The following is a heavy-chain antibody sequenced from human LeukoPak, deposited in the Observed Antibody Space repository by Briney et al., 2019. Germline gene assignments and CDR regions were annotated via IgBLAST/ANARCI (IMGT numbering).Heavy chain of an antibody. J-gene: IGHJ6*02. CDR1: GFTFSDYY. V-gene: IGHV3-11*01. CDR2: ISSSGSTI. CDR3: ARAKVQAFNYYYGMDV. Sequence: GGSLRLSCAASGFTFSDYYMSWIRQAPGKGLEWVSYISSSGSTIYYEDSVKGRFTISRDNAKNSLYLQMNSLRAEDTAVYYCARAKVQAFNYYYGMDVWGQGTTVTVSS. D-gene: IGHD3-10*01.